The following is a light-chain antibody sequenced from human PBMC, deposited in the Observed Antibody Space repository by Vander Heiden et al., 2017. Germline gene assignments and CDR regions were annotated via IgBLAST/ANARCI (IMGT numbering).Light chain of an antibody. CDR3: RQYTRSSNWV. J-gene: IGLJ3*02. V-gene: IGLV2-14*01. Sequence: QSALTQPASVSGSPGQSITISCTGTSSDVGGYNYVSWYQQHPGKDPNLMCVEVSNRPSGVSNRGSASYSGKKASPNTSWLQAEDEADDDCRQYTRSSNWVVGGGTKLTVL. CDR2: EVS. CDR1: SSDVGGYNY.